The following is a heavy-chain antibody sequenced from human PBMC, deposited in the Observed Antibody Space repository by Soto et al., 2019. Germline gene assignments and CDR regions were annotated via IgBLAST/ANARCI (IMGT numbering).Heavy chain of an antibody. CDR3: AKISTVSLNFDY. V-gene: IGHV3-23*01. D-gene: IGHD4-4*01. Sequence: EVQLLESGGGLVQPGGSLRLSCAASGFTFKNYGMGWVRQAPGKGLEWVSAIGGDGSTTYYADFVKGRVTISRDNSKNTVYVQMNSMRAEDTAVYYCAKISTVSLNFDYWGQGALVTVAS. J-gene: IGHJ4*02. CDR1: GFTFKNYG. CDR2: IGGDGSTT.